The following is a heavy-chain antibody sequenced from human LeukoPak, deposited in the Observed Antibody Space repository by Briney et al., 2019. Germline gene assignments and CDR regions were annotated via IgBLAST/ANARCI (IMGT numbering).Heavy chain of an antibody. V-gene: IGHV1-69*06. CDR2: IIPIFGTA. J-gene: IGHJ4*02. D-gene: IGHD3-22*01. Sequence: ASVKVSCKASGGTFSSYAISWVRQAPGQGLEWMGGIIPIFGTANYAQKFQVRVTITADKSTSTAYMELSSLRSEDTAVYYCARARSPSYDSSGYYYEYYFDYWGQGTLVTVSS. CDR3: ARARSPSYDSSGYYYEYYFDY. CDR1: GGTFSSYA.